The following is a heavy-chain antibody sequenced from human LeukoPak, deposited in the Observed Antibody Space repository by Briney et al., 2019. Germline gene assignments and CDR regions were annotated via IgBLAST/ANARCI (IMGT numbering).Heavy chain of an antibody. D-gene: IGHD3-22*01. Sequence: SETLSLTCAVYGGSFSGYYWSWIRQPPGKGLEWIGEINHSGSTNYNPSLKSRVTISVDTSKNQFSLKLSSVTAADTAVYYCARGLELVDDSSANGAFDIWGQGTMVTVSS. CDR1: GGSFSGYY. V-gene: IGHV4-34*01. CDR3: ARGLELVDDSSANGAFDI. CDR2: INHSGST. J-gene: IGHJ3*02.